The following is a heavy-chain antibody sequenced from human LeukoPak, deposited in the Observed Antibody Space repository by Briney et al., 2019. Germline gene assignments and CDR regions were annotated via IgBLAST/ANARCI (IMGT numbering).Heavy chain of an antibody. CDR3: ARDYGHYFDY. V-gene: IGHV4-38-2*02. CDR1: GYSISSGYY. CDR2: ISHSGTT. D-gene: IGHD3-10*01. Sequence: SETLSLTCAVSGYSISSGYYWGWIRQPPGKGLEWIASISHSGTTYYNPSLKSRVTISVDTSENQFSLNLSSVTAADTAVYYCARDYGHYFDYWGQGTLVIVSS. J-gene: IGHJ4*02.